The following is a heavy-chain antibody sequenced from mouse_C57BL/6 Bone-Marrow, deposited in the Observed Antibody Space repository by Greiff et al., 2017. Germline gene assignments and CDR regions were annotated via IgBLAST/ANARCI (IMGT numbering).Heavy chain of an antibody. Sequence: EVQVVESGGGLVQPKGSLKLSCAASGFSFNTYAMNWVRQAPGKGLEWVARIRSKSNNYATYYADSVKDRFTISRDDSESMLYLQMNNLKTEDTAMYYCVTYYRDAMDYWGQGTSVTVSS. D-gene: IGHD2-14*01. V-gene: IGHV10-1*01. CDR1: GFSFNTYA. CDR3: VTYYRDAMDY. J-gene: IGHJ4*01. CDR2: IRSKSNNYAT.